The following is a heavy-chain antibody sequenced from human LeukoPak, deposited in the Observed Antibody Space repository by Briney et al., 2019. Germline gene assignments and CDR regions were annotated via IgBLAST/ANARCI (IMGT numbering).Heavy chain of an antibody. CDR1: GFTFSSYA. V-gene: IGHV3-30*04. CDR3: AIDGVVPAAMSYYFDY. Sequence: GRSLRLSCAASGFTFSSYAMHWVRQAPGKGLEWVAVISYDGSNKYYADSVKGRFTISRDNSKNNLYMQMNSLQAEDTAVYYCAIDGVVPAAMSYYFDYWGQGTLVTVSS. D-gene: IGHD2-2*01. CDR2: ISYDGSNK. J-gene: IGHJ4*02.